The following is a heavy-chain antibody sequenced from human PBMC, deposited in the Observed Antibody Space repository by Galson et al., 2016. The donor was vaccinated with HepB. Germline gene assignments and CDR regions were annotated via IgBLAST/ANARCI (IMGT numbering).Heavy chain of an antibody. V-gene: IGHV3-23*01. CDR3: ASQGKDFWSGSPDF. Sequence: SLRLSCAASGFTFSNYAMTWVRQAPGKGLEWVSGISGSGANTHYANAVKGRFTISRDNSKNSLYLQMNSLRAEDTAVYYCASQGKDFWSGSPDFWGQGTLVTVSS. CDR2: ISGSGANT. CDR1: GFTFSNYA. J-gene: IGHJ4*02. D-gene: IGHD3-3*01.